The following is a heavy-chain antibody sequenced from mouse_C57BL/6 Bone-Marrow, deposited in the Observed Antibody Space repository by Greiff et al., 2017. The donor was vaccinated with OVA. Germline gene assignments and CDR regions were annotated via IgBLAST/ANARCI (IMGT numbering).Heavy chain of an antibody. V-gene: IGHV5-6*01. J-gene: IGHJ2*01. CDR1: GFTFSSYG. CDR2: ISRGGSYH. Sequence: EVQVVESGGDLVKPGGSLKLSCAASGFTFSSYGMSWVRQTPDQMLEWVATISRGGSYHYYPHSVTGRFTISIDNANNTLYLQMSSLKSEDTAMYYWARQWVNWAFYYWGQGTTLTVSS. CDR3: ARQWVNWAFYY. D-gene: IGHD4-1*01.